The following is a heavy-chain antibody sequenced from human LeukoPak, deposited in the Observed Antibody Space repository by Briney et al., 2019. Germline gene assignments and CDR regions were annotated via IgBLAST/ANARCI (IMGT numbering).Heavy chain of an antibody. V-gene: IGHV4-34*01. CDR3: ARGSSHFDK. J-gene: IGHJ4*02. CDR1: GFTFSFYW. Sequence: GSLRLSCAASGFTFSFYWMHWVRQAPGKGLEWIGEINRGDYNPSLKSRVTISVDTSKNQFSLKLTSVTAADTGVYYCARGSSHFDKWGQGTLVTVSS. CDR2: INRG.